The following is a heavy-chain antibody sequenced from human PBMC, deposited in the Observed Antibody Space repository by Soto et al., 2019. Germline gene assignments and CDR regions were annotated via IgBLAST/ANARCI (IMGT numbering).Heavy chain of an antibody. D-gene: IGHD4-17*01. J-gene: IGHJ4*02. V-gene: IGHV3-73*02. CDR2: IRSKANSYAT. Sequence: EVQLVESGGGLVQPGGSLKLSCAASGFTFSGSAMHWVRQASGKGLEWVGRIRSKANSYATAYAASVKGRFTISRDDSKNTAYLQIDSLKTEDTAVYYCISMTTVTTFSDYWGQGTLVTVSS. CDR3: ISMTTVTTFSDY. CDR1: GFTFSGSA.